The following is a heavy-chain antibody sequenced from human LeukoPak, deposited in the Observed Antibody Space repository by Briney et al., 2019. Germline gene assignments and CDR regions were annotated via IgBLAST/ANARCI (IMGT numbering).Heavy chain of an antibody. D-gene: IGHD5-12*01. Sequence: PGRSLRLSCAASGFTFSSYGMHWVRQAPGKGLEWVAVIWYDGSNKYYADSVKGRFTISRDNSKNTLYLQMNSLRAEDTAVYYCARRRSVATAQGYYYYYYMDVWGKGTTVTVSS. CDR2: IWYDGSNK. CDR3: ARRRSVATAQGYYYYYYMDV. V-gene: IGHV3-33*01. J-gene: IGHJ6*03. CDR1: GFTFSSYG.